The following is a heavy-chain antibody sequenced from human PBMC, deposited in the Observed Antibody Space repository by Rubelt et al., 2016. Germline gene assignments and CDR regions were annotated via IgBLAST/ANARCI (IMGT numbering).Heavy chain of an antibody. CDR2: ISGSSKSI. J-gene: IGHJ3*02. D-gene: IGHD3-3*01. CDR1: GFTFSSYG. CDR3: VRDSPSYDFWSGYSRNAFDI. V-gene: IGHV3-48*04. Sequence: GGCLRLSCAASGFTFSSYGMNWVRQAPRKGLEWVSYISGSSKSIYYADSVEGRFTISRDNAKNSLYLQMNSLRVDDTAVYYCVRDSPSYDFWSGYSRNAFDIWGQGTMVTVSS.